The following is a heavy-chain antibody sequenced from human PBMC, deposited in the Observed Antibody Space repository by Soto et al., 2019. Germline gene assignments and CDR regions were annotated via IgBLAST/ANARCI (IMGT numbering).Heavy chain of an antibody. CDR2: MNPNSGNT. D-gene: IGHD1-20*01. V-gene: IGHV1-8*01. Sequence: GASVKVSCKASGYTFTSYDINWVRQATGQGLEWMGWMNPNSGNTGYAQKFQGRVTMTRDTSIGTAYMELSSLRSEDTAVYYCARETSYKNFDYWGHGALVTVSS. CDR1: GYTFTSYD. J-gene: IGHJ4*01. CDR3: ARETSYKNFDY.